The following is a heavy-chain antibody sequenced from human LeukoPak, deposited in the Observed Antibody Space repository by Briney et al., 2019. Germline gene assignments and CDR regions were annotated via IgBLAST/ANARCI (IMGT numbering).Heavy chain of an antibody. CDR1: GGSISSYY. V-gene: IGHV4-59*01. Sequence: PSETLSLTRTVSGGSISSYYWSWIRQPPGKGLEWIGYIYYSGSTNYNPSLKSRVTISVDTSKNQFSLKLSSVTAADTAVYYCARDQSGWYWFDPWGQGTLVTVSS. J-gene: IGHJ5*02. D-gene: IGHD6-19*01. CDR2: IYYSGST. CDR3: ARDQSGWYWFDP.